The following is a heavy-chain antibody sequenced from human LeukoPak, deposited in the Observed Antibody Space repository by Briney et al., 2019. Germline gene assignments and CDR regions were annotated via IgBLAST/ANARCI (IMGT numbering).Heavy chain of an antibody. D-gene: IGHD5-18*01. J-gene: IGHJ4*02. CDR1: GGSISSYY. V-gene: IGHV4-59*12. CDR3: ARDSYGYYFDY. CDR2: IYHSGST. Sequence: SETLSLTCTVSGGSISSYYWSWIRQPPGKGLEWIGYIYHSGSTYYNPSLKSRVTISVDRSKNQFSLKLSSVTAADTAVYYCARDSYGYYFDYWDQGTLVTVSS.